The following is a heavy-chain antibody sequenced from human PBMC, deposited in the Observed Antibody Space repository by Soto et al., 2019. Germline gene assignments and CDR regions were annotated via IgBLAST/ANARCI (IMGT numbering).Heavy chain of an antibody. Sequence: EVQLVESGGGLVQPGRSLRLSCAASGFTFDDYAMHWVRQAPGKGLEWVSGISWNSGSICYAESVKGRFTISRDNAKNSMYLQMNSLRAEDTAVYYCAKDKAYNWNFGNPFDYWGQGTLVTVSS. V-gene: IGHV3-9*01. CDR2: ISWNSGSI. J-gene: IGHJ4*02. CDR1: GFTFDDYA. CDR3: AKDKAYNWNFGNPFDY. D-gene: IGHD1-7*01.